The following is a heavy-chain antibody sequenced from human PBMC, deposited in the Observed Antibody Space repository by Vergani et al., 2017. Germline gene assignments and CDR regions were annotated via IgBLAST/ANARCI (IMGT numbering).Heavy chain of an antibody. J-gene: IGHJ6*02. Sequence: QLQLQESGPGLVKPSETLSLTCTVSGGSISGYYWSWIRQPPGKGLEWIAYIYYSGSTNYNPSLKSRVTISVDTSKNQFSLKLSSVTAADTAVYYCAREFPGGTPPYYYYGMDVWGQGTTVTVSS. CDR1: GGSISGYY. CDR3: AREFPGGTPPYYYYGMDV. V-gene: IGHV4-59*12. CDR2: IYYSGST. D-gene: IGHD4-23*01.